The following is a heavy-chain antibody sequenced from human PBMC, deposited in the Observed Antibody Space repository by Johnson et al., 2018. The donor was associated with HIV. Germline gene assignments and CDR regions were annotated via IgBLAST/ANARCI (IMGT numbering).Heavy chain of an antibody. CDR3: ARSRHGGIQPSDAFDV. CDR1: GFTFSNYG. D-gene: IGHD3-16*01. V-gene: IGHV3-30*02. J-gene: IGHJ3*01. CDR2: IRYDGDIT. Sequence: QVQLVESGGGVVQPGGSLRLSCAASGFTFSNYGMHWVRQAPGKGLEWVAFIRYDGDITYYVDSVKGRFTISRDNSKNTLYLQMNSLRTEDTAMYYCARSRHGGIQPSDAFDVWGQGTMVTVSS.